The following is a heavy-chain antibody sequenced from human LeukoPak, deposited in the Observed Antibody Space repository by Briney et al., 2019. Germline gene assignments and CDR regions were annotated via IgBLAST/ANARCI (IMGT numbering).Heavy chain of an antibody. D-gene: IGHD5-24*01. Sequence: GASVKVSCKASGGTFSSYAISWVRQAPGQGLEWMGGIIPIFGTANYAQKFQGRVTITADESTSTAYMELSSLRSEDTAVYYCARDLRIRDGYNWILGYWGQGTLVTVSS. J-gene: IGHJ4*02. CDR2: IIPIFGTA. V-gene: IGHV1-69*13. CDR1: GGTFSSYA. CDR3: ARDLRIRDGYNWILGY.